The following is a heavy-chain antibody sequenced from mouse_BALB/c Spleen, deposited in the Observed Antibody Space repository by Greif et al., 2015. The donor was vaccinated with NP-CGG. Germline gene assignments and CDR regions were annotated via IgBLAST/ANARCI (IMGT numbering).Heavy chain of an antibody. CDR1: GFTFSSYA. D-gene: IGHD2-4*01. J-gene: IGHJ2*01. Sequence: DVHLVESGGGLVKPGGSLKLSCAASGFTFSSYAMSWVRQTPEKRLEWVATISSGGSYTYYPDSVKGRFTISRDNAKNTLYLQMSSLRSEDTAMYYCARHGDDYPYFDYWGQGTTLTVSS. CDR3: ARHGDDYPYFDY. CDR2: ISSGGSYT. V-gene: IGHV5-9-3*01.